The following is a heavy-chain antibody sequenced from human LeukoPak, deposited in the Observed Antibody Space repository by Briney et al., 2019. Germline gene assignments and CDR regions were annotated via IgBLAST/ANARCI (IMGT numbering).Heavy chain of an antibody. CDR3: AKGRYCSGGSCSHFDY. CDR1: GFTFSSYA. V-gene: IGHV3-23*01. CDR2: ISGSGGST. J-gene: IGHJ4*02. D-gene: IGHD2-15*01. Sequence: PGGSLRLSSAASGFTFSSYAMTWVRQAPGKGLEWVSAISGSGGSTYYADSVKGRFTISGDNSKNTLYLQMNSLRAEDTAVYYCAKGRYCSGGSCSHFDYWGQGTLVTVSS.